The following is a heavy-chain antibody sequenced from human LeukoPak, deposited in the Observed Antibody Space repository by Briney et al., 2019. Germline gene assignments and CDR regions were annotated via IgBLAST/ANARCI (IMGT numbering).Heavy chain of an antibody. J-gene: IGHJ3*02. Sequence: GGSLRLSCAASGFTFSSYSMNWVRQAPGKGLEWVSSISSSSSYIYYADSVKGRFTISRDNAKNSLYLQMNSLRAEDTAVYYCARGAATGTSSAFDIWGQGTMVTVSS. CDR1: GFTFSSYS. CDR2: ISSSSSYI. CDR3: ARGAATGTSSAFDI. D-gene: IGHD1-1*01. V-gene: IGHV3-21*01.